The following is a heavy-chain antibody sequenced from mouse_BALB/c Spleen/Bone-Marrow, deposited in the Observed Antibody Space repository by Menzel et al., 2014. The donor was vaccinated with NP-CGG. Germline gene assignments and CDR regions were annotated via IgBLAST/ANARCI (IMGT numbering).Heavy chain of an antibody. V-gene: IGHV2-2*02. Sequence: VQLQQSGPGLVQPSHSLSITCTVSGFSLTSYGVHWVRQSPGKGLEWLRVIWRGGSTDYNAAFISRLSIGKDNSKSQVFFKMNSLQANDTAIYSCARNNGGYYSWFAYWGQGTLVTVSA. CDR3: ARNNGGYYSWFAY. D-gene: IGHD2-3*01. J-gene: IGHJ3*01. CDR1: GFSLTSYG. CDR2: IWRGGST.